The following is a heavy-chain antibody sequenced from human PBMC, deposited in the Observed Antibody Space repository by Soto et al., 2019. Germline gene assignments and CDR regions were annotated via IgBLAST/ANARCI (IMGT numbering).Heavy chain of an antibody. J-gene: IGHJ4*02. Sequence: SETLSLTSTVSGGSISSYYLSWIRQPPGKGLEWIGYIYYSGSTNYNPSLKSRVTISVDTSKNQFSPKLSSVTAADTAVYYCARDKSIVGATTGFDYWGQGTLVTVSS. V-gene: IGHV4-59*01. CDR2: IYYSGST. CDR3: ARDKSIVGATTGFDY. D-gene: IGHD1-26*01. CDR1: GGSISSYY.